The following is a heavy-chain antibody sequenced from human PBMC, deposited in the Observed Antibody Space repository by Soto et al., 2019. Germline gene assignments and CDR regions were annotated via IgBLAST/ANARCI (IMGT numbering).Heavy chain of an antibody. Sequence: QVQLVQSGAEVKKPGSSVKVSCKASGGTFSSYTISWVRQAPGQGIEWMGRIITILGIANYAQKFQGRVTITADKSTSTAYMELSSLRSEDTAVYYCATGWVRGNVADACDIWGHGTMVTVSS. V-gene: IGHV1-69*02. CDR2: IITILGIA. CDR3: ATGWVRGNVADACDI. CDR1: GGTFSSYT. J-gene: IGHJ3*02. D-gene: IGHD3-10*01.